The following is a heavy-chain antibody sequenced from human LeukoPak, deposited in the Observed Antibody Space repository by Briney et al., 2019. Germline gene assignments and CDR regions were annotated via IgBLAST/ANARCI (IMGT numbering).Heavy chain of an antibody. Sequence: SETLSLTCTVSGGSISSYYWSWIRQPPGKGLEWIGYIYYSGSTNYNPSLKSRVTISVDTSKNQFSLKLSSVTAADTAVYYCARDRAKELPSSWFDPWGQGTLVTVSS. D-gene: IGHD1-26*01. CDR1: GGSISSYY. V-gene: IGHV4-59*01. CDR3: ARDRAKELPSSWFDP. J-gene: IGHJ5*02. CDR2: IYYSGST.